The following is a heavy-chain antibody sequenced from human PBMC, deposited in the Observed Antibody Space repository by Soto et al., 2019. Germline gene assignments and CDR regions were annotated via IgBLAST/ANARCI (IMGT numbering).Heavy chain of an antibody. V-gene: IGHV1-18*01. CDR3: GSGSVVVPAASASYYYYCGMDV. CDR1: GYTFTSYG. CDR2: ISAYNGNT. J-gene: IGHJ6*04. D-gene: IGHD2-2*01. Sequence: ASVKVSCKASGYTFTSYGISWARQAPGQGLEWMGWISAYNGNTNYAQKLQGRVTMTTDTSTSTAYMELRCLGSDDTAVYYCGSGSVVVPAASASYYYYCGMDVWGEGTTVAVSA.